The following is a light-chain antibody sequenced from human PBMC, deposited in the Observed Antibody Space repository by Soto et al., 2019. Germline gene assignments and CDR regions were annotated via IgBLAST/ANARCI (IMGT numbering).Light chain of an antibody. CDR1: QSVSNNY. CDR3: QKYGSSPPYT. V-gene: IGKV3-20*01. J-gene: IGKJ2*01. CDR2: GSS. Sequence: EVVLTQSPGTLSLSPGERASLSCRASQSVSNNYLAWYQQKPGQSPKLLIFGSSDRATGIPDRFSGSGSGTDFPLTISRLEPEDFAVYYCQKYGSSPPYTFGQGTNLEIK.